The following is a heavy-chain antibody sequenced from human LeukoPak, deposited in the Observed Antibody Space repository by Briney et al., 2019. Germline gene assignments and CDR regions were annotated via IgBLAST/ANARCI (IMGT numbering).Heavy chain of an antibody. CDR3: ASRNYYLDH. Sequence: GGSLRLSCAASGFTFSSYAMTWVRQAPGKGLEWVSGITDSGKPCYADSVKGRFTISRDNSKSTLYLQINSLRAEDTAVYYCASRNYYLDHWGQGALVTVSS. CDR2: ITDSGKP. CDR1: GFTFSSYA. D-gene: IGHD3-10*01. V-gene: IGHV3-23*01. J-gene: IGHJ4*02.